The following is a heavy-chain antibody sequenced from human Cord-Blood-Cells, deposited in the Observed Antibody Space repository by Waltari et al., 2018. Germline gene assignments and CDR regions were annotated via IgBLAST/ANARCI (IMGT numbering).Heavy chain of an antibody. CDR1: GGSISSSSYY. CDR3: ARPPSSTGDDAFDI. Sequence: QLQLQESGPGLVKPSETLSLTCTVSGGSISSSSYYWGWIRQPPGKGLEWIGSIYYSGSTYYNPSLKSRVTISVDTSKNQFSLKLSSVTAADTAVYYCARPPSSTGDDAFDIWGQGTMVTVSS. V-gene: IGHV4-39*01. D-gene: IGHD7-27*01. J-gene: IGHJ3*02. CDR2: IYYSGST.